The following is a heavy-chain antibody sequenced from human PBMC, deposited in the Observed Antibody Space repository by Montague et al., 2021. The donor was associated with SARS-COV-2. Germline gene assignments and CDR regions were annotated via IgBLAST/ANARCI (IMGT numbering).Heavy chain of an antibody. Sequence: SETLSLTCTVSNFSIASGYYCAWIRLPPGRRPEWMRSVLHSGTRYHPFFLKRRDIMSDDPSKNQFPLRLSSVTAADTAVYYCAKVQLYQGSGFDCFDKWGPGMMVIVSS. CDR3: AKVQLYQGSGFDCFDK. CDR1: NFSIASGYY. D-gene: IGHD3-10*01. J-gene: IGHJ3*02. V-gene: IGHV4-38-2*02. CDR2: VLHSGTR.